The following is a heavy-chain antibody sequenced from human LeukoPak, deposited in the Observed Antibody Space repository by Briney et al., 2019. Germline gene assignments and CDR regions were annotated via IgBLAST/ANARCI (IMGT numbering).Heavy chain of an antibody. CDR2: ISGSGGST. CDR3: ARRCYDSSGFDY. CDR1: GFTFSSFS. J-gene: IGHJ4*02. V-gene: IGHV3-23*01. D-gene: IGHD3-22*01. Sequence: PGRSLRLSCAASGFTFSSFSMNWVRQAPGKGLEWGSAISGSGGSTYYADSVKGRFTISRDNSKNTLYLKMNSLRAEDTAVYYCARRCYDSSGFDYWGQGTLVTVSS.